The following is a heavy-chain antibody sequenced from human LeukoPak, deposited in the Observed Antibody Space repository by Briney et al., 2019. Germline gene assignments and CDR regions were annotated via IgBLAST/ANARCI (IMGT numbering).Heavy chain of an antibody. CDR1: GFTFSSFA. CDR2: ISGSGGGT. J-gene: IGHJ4*02. D-gene: IGHD3-10*01. V-gene: IGHV3-23*01. Sequence: GGSLRLSCAASGFTFSSFAMTWVRQAPGKGLEWVSGISGSGGGTHYADSVKGRFTISRDNSKNTVYLQMNSLRAEDTAVYYCAKDRHYYGSGSFYTYFDYWGQGTLVTVSS. CDR3: AKDRHYYGSGSFYTYFDY.